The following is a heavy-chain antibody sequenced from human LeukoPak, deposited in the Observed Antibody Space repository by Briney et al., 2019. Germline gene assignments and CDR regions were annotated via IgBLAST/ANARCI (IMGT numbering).Heavy chain of an antibody. V-gene: IGHV4-39*01. D-gene: IGHD1-26*01. J-gene: IGHJ3*02. Sequence: SETLSLTCTVSGGSISSSSCYWGWIRQPPGTGLEWIGSIYYSGSTYYNPSLKSRVTISVDTSKNQFSLKLSSVTAADTAVYYCARPIVGATLDAFDIWGQGTMVTVSS. CDR3: ARPIVGATLDAFDI. CDR1: GGSISSSSCY. CDR2: IYYSGST.